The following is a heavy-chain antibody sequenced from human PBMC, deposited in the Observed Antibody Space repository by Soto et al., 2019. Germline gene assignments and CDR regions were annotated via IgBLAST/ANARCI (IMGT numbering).Heavy chain of an antibody. CDR2: IYYSGST. J-gene: IGHJ6*02. V-gene: IGHV4-59*08. Sequence: PSETLSLTCTVSGGSISSYHWSWIRQPPGKGLEWIGYIYYSGSTNYNPSLKSRVTLSVDTSKNQFSLKLSSVTAADTAVYYCARLHGYCISTSCYGYYGMDVWGQGTTVTVSS. CDR1: GGSISSYH. CDR3: ARLHGYCISTSCYGYYGMDV. D-gene: IGHD2-2*01.